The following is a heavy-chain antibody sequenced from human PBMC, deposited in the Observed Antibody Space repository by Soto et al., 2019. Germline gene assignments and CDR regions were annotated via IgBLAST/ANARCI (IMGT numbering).Heavy chain of an antibody. V-gene: IGHV3-7*01. CDR3: AAAFPPDY. CDR1: GFTFSTSR. J-gene: IGHJ4*02. Sequence: EVQLVESGGVLVQPGGSLRVSCAASGFTFSTSRMNWVRQAPGKGLEWVANINGDGSEEYYVDSVRGRFTISRDNVKISLFLQMNGLRAEDAAVYYCAAAFPPDYWGQGALVTVSS. CDR2: INGDGSEE.